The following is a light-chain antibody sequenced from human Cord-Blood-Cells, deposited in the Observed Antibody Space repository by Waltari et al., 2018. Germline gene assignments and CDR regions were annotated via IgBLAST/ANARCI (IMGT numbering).Light chain of an antibody. CDR1: QSVSSY. J-gene: IGKJ1*01. CDR3: QQRSNWPT. CDR2: DAS. V-gene: IGKV3-11*01. Sequence: EIVLTQSPATLSLSPGARATLSCRASQSVSSYLAWYQQNPGQAPRLLIYDASNRATGIPARFSGSGSGTDFTLTISSLEPEDFAVYYCQQRSNWPTCGQGTKVEIK.